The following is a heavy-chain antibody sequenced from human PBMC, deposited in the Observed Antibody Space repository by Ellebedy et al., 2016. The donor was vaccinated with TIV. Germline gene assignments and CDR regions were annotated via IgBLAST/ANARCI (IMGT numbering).Heavy chain of an antibody. J-gene: IGHJ4*02. CDR2: IDTSDGRT. CDR1: GFTLTTYC. V-gene: IGHV1-46*01. Sequence: ASVKVSXXASGFTLTTYCIHWVRQAPGQGLEWKGIIDTSDGRTSHAQKFQGRFTMTGDTSTSTVYMELSSLRSDDTAVYFCASDKRGHCSGSSCSFRDTLDYWGQGTLVTVSS. CDR3: ASDKRGHCSGSSCSFRDTLDY. D-gene: IGHD2-15*01.